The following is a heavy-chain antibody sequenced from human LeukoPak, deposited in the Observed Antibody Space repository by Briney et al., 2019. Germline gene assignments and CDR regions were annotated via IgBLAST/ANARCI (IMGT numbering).Heavy chain of an antibody. V-gene: IGHV3-30*02. CDR2: IRYDGSDK. J-gene: IGHJ4*02. Sequence: GGSLRLSCAASGFTFSSYSMNWVRQAPGKGLEWVAFIRYDGSDKYYADSVKGRFTISRDNSKNTLYLQMNSLRAGDTAVYYCAKDPRQYTIFGVVINDLDYWGQGTLVTVSS. CDR3: AKDPRQYTIFGVVINDLDY. CDR1: GFTFSSYS. D-gene: IGHD3-3*01.